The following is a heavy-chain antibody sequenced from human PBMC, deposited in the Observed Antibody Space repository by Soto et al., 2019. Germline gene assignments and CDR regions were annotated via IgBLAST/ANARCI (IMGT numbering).Heavy chain of an antibody. CDR3: AIRVWFDY. CDR1: GFTFSSYA. D-gene: IGHD6-13*01. CDR2: LSGSGDST. J-gene: IGHJ4*02. Sequence: LRLSCAASGFTFSSYAMTWVRQAPGKGLEWVSGLSGSGDSTYYADSVKGRFTISRDNSKNTLYLQMNSLRAEDTAVYYCAIRVWFDYWGQGTLVTVSS. V-gene: IGHV3-23*01.